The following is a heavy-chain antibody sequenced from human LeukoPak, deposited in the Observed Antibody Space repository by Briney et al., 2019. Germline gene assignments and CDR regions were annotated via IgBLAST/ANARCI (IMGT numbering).Heavy chain of an antibody. CDR1: GYTFTSCG. CDR2: ISAYNDNT. V-gene: IGHV1-18*04. Sequence: GASVKLSCNASGYTFTSCGISWVRQAPGQGLEWKGGISAYNDNTNCAQKLQARDTMPTDTSTSTGYMELRSLRPDDTAVYFCVRRRGYSYGPDFDYWGQGTLVTVSS. J-gene: IGHJ4*02. D-gene: IGHD5-18*01. CDR3: VRRRGYSYGPDFDY.